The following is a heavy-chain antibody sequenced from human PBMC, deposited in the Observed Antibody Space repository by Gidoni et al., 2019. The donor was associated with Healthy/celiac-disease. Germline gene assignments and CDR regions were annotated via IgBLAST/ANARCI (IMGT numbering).Heavy chain of an antibody. Sequence: QVQLQESGPGLVKPSETLSLTCTVSGGSISSYYWSWIRQPPGKGLEWIGYIYYSGSTNYNPSLKRRGTISVDTSKNQFSLKLSSVTAADTAVYYCAKIYMVRGVIGWFDPWGQGTLVTVSS. CDR1: GGSISSYY. CDR3: AKIYMVRGVIGWFDP. CDR2: IYYSGST. V-gene: IGHV4-59*01. J-gene: IGHJ5*02. D-gene: IGHD3-10*01.